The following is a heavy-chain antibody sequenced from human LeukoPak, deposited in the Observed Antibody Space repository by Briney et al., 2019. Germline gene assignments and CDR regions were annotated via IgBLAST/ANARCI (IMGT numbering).Heavy chain of an antibody. CDR1: GFSFSSYS. J-gene: IGHJ4*02. CDR2: ISSSSSPI. D-gene: IGHD3-22*01. Sequence: GGSLRLSCAASGFSFSSYSMNWVRQAPGKGLEWVSYISSSSSPIYYADSVKGRFTISRDNAKNSLYLHMNSLRDEDTAVYYSARYYYDTSGSLDYWGQGTLVTVSS. CDR3: ARYYYDTSGSLDY. V-gene: IGHV3-48*02.